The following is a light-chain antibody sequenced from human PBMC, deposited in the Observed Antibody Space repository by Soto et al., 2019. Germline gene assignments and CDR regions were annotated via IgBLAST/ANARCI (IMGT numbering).Light chain of an antibody. CDR2: KSS. J-gene: IGKJ5*01. CDR1: QSVSIW. V-gene: IGKV1-5*03. CDR3: QQYENLPT. Sequence: DIQMTQSPSTLSASGGDRVTISCRASQSVSIWLAWYQQKPGRAPKLLIYKSSILESGVPSRFSGSGSGTDFTFTISRLQPEDIATYYCQQYENLPTFGQGTRLEIK.